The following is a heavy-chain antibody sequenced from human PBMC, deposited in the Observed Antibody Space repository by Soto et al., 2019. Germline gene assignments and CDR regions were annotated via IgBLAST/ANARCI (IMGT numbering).Heavy chain of an antibody. V-gene: IGHV3-33*01. Sequence: PGGSLRLSCAASGFTFSSYGMHWVRQAPGKGLEWVAVIWYDGSNKYYADSVKGRFTISRDNSKNTLYLQMNSLRAEDTAVYYCARVWFGPESYMDVWGKGTTVTVS. J-gene: IGHJ6*03. CDR3: ARVWFGPESYMDV. CDR2: IWYDGSNK. CDR1: GFTFSSYG. D-gene: IGHD3-10*01.